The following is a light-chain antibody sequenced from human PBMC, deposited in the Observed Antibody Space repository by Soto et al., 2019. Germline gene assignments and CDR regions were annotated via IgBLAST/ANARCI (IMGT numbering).Light chain of an antibody. CDR1: QSISTNY. Sequence: EIVLTQSPGTLSLSPGESATLSCRVSQSISTNYLAWYQQKPGQAPRLLIYAASSRLTGIPDRFSGSGSGTDFTLTISRLEPEDFAVYYCQQYGRTCAQGPRLAIK. J-gene: IGKJ5*01. CDR3: QQYGRT. V-gene: IGKV3-20*01. CDR2: AAS.